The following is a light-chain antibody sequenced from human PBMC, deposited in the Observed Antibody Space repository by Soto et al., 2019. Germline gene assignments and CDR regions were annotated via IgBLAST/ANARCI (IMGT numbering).Light chain of an antibody. Sequence: ELVLTQSPGSLSLTPGERATLSCRASQSVSSSYLAWYQQKPGQAPRLLVYHTSNRATGIPDRFSASGSVTDFTLTISRLEPEDFAVYYCQQYESSPRTFGQGTKVDIK. CDR1: QSVSSSY. CDR2: HTS. V-gene: IGKV3-20*01. CDR3: QQYESSPRT. J-gene: IGKJ1*01.